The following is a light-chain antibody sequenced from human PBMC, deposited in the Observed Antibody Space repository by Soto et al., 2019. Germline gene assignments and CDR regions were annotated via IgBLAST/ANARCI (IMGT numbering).Light chain of an antibody. CDR1: SXDVGGYNY. CDR3: SSYTSSSPYV. Sequence: QSALTQPASVSGSPGQSSTISCTGTSXDVGGYNYVSWYQQHPGKAPKLMIYEVSNRPSGVSNRFSGSKSGNTASLTISGLQAEDEADYYCSSYTSSSPYVFGTGTKSPS. J-gene: IGLJ1*01. V-gene: IGLV2-14*01. CDR2: EVS.